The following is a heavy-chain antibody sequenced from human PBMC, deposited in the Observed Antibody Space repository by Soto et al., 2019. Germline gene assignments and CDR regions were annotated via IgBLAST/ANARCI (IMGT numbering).Heavy chain of an antibody. V-gene: IGHV3-9*01. J-gene: IGHJ3*02. D-gene: IGHD4-17*01. CDR1: GFTCDDYA. Sequence: EVQLVESGGGLVQPGRSLRLSCAASGFTCDDYAMHWVRQAPGKGLEWVSGISWNSGSIGYADSVKGRFTISRDNAKNSLYLQMNTLRAEDTALYYCAKDKGPTTFLAFDIWRQGTMVTVSS. CDR3: AKDKGPTTFLAFDI. CDR2: ISWNSGSI.